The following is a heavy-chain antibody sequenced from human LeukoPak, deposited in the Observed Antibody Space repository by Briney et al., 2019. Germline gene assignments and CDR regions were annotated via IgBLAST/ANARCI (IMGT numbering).Heavy chain of an antibody. D-gene: IGHD5-12*01. Sequence: ASVKVSCKASGYTFTGYYMHWVRQAPGQGLEWMGWINPNSGGTNYAQKFQGRVTMTRDTSISTAYMELSRLRSDDTAVYYCARAYSGYDRRSDPWGQGTLVTVSS. CDR3: ARAYSGYDRRSDP. J-gene: IGHJ5*02. V-gene: IGHV1-2*02. CDR2: INPNSGGT. CDR1: GYTFTGYY.